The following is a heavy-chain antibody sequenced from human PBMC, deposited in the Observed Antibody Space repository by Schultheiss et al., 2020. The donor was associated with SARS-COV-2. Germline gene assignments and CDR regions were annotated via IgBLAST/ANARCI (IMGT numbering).Heavy chain of an antibody. CDR2: IIPIFGTA. CDR3: ARGVAGTAY. Sequence: GGSLRLSCKASGGTFSSYAISWVRQAPGQGLEWMGGIIPIFGTANYAQKFQGRVTITADESTSTAYMELSSLRSEDTAVYYCARGVAGTAYWGQGTLVTVSS. D-gene: IGHD6-19*01. J-gene: IGHJ4*02. V-gene: IGHV1-69*01. CDR1: GGTFSSYA.